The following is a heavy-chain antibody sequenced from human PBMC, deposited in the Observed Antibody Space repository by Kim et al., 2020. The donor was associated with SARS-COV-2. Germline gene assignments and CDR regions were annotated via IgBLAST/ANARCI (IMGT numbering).Heavy chain of an antibody. J-gene: IGHJ4*02. CDR3: ARRAVPAASSLAVNFDY. D-gene: IGHD2-2*01. V-gene: IGHV5-51*01. Sequence: FQGQVTISADKSISTAYLQWSSLKASDTAMYYCARRAVPAASSLAVNFDYWGQGTLVTVSS.